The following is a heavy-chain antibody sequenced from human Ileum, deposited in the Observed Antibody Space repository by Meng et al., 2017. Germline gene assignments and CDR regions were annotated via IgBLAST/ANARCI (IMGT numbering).Heavy chain of an antibody. CDR2: ISGYNENT. CDR3: ARVLNYYDSSGRWYSDY. Sequence: QVQLVQSGAEVKKPGASVKVSCKASGYIFTTYGFNWMRQAPGQGLEWMGWISGYNENTDYAQKFQGRVSMTTDTSTSTAYMELRSLGSDDTAVYYCARVLNYYDSSGRWYSDYWGQGTQVTVSS. V-gene: IGHV1-18*01. J-gene: IGHJ4*02. CDR1: GYIFTTYG. D-gene: IGHD3-22*01.